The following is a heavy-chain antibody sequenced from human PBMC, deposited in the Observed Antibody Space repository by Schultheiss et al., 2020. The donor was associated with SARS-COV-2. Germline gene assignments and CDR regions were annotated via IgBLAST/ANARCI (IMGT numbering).Heavy chain of an antibody. V-gene: IGHV3-33*08. CDR1: GFTFSSYG. CDR2: IWYDGSKT. J-gene: IGHJ6*02. CDR3: ARTATYYYYGMDV. Sequence: GESLKISCAASGFTFSSYGMHWVRQAPGKGLEWVAVIWYDGSKTYYGDSVEGRFTISRDLSQNTVYLQMNSLRAEDTAVYYCARTATYYYYGMDVWGQGTTVTVSS.